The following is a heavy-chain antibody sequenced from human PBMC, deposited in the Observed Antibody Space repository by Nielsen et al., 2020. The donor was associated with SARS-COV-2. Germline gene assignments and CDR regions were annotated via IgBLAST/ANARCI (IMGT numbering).Heavy chain of an antibody. Sequence: LRLSCAVSGGSISSGGYSWSWIRQLPGKGLEWIGSIYYSGSTYYNSSLKTRLSISVDTSKNQFSLKLSSVTAADTAVYYCARGGGDFAFDIWGQGTMVTVSS. CDR3: ARGGGDFAFDI. CDR2: IYYSGST. V-gene: IGHV4-31*11. J-gene: IGHJ3*02. D-gene: IGHD2-21*02. CDR1: GGSISSGGYS.